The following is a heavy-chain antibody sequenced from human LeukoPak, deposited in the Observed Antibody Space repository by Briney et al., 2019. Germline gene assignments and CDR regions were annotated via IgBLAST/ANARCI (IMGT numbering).Heavy chain of an antibody. J-gene: IGHJ4*02. CDR3: AKESGKFDY. Sequence: PGGSLRLSCVASGLPIADFAMHWVRQAPGKGLEWVSLISGDGVSTFYADSVKGRFSISRDNSKNSLYLEMTGLRTEDAAMYYCAKESGKFDYWGQGTLVAVSS. CDR2: ISGDGVST. V-gene: IGHV3-43*02. CDR1: GLPIADFA.